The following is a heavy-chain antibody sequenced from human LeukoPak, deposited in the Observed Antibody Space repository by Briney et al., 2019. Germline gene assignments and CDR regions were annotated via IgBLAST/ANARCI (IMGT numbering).Heavy chain of an antibody. CDR1: GYTFTSNY. J-gene: IGHJ4*02. CDR3: ARDRSWFFDY. D-gene: IGHD6-13*01. CDR2: INPNSGGT. V-gene: IGHV1-2*02. Sequence: ASVKVSCKAFGYTFTSNYMHWVRQAPGQGLEWMGWINPNSGGTNYAQKFQGRVTMTRDTSISTAYMELSRLRSDDTAVYYCARDRSWFFDYWGQGTLVTVSS.